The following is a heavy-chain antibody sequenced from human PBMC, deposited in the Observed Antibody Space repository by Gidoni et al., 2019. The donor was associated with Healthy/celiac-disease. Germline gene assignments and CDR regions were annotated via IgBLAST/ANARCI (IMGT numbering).Heavy chain of an antibody. Sequence: EVQLVESGGGLIQPGGSLRPSCASSGFTVSSNDMSWVRQAPGKGLEWVSVIYSGGSTYYADSVKGRFTISRDNSKNTLDLQMNSLRAEDTAVYYGARVHDYGDYEDYWGQGTLVTVSS. V-gene: IGHV3-53*01. CDR1: GFTVSSND. CDR3: ARVHDYGDYEDY. J-gene: IGHJ4*02. CDR2: IYSGGST. D-gene: IGHD4-17*01.